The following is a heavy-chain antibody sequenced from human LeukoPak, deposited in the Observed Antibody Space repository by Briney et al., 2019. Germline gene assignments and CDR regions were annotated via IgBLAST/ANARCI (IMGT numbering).Heavy chain of an antibody. CDR2: IRNKAYGGTT. CDR1: GFTFGDYA. V-gene: IGHV3-49*03. Sequence: GGSLRLSCTASGFTFGDYALSWFRQAPGKGLEWVGFIRNKAYGGTTEYAASMKGRFTISRDDSKSIAYLQMNSLKTEDTAVYYCTSTASTVTTMGYYFDYWGQGTLVTVSS. D-gene: IGHD4-17*01. J-gene: IGHJ4*02. CDR3: TSTASTVTTMGYYFDY.